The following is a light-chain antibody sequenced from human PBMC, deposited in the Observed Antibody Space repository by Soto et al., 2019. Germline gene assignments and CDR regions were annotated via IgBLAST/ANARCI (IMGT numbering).Light chain of an antibody. V-gene: IGLV2-14*01. CDR1: SSDVGGHNG. J-gene: IGLJ2*01. CDR2: DVS. CDR3: CSYISDSTI. Sequence: QSALTQPASVSGSPGQSITFSCTGTSSDVGGHNGVSWYQQYPGKAPKLMIYDVSNRPSGVSTRFSGSKSGNTASLTISGLQADDEADYYCCSYISDSTIFGGGTKLTVL.